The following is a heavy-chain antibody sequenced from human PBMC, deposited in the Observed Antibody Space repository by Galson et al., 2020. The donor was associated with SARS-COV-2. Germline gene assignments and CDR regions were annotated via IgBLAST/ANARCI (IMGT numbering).Heavy chain of an antibody. Sequence: SETLSLTCAVSGDSISGGYYWGWIRQPPGKGLEWIGSIYRTGDTYYTSSLKSRVTISQDTSKNQFFLTLSSVTAADTAVYYCARSLYSSPFDYWGQGALVTVSS. D-gene: IGHD5-18*01. CDR3: ARSLYSSPFDY. J-gene: IGHJ4*02. V-gene: IGHV4-38-2*01. CDR1: GDSISGGYY. CDR2: IYRTGDT.